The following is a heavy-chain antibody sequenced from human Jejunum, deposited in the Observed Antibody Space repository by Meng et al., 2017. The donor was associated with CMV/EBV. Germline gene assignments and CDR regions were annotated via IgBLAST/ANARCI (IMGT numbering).Heavy chain of an antibody. V-gene: IGHV4-34*01. D-gene: IGHD3-10*01. CDR1: GVSFTAYY. CDR2: VTHSGST. Sequence: LQQWGRVLLEPSGTLSLPCRVYGVSFTAYYWTWIRQAPGKGPECIGEVTHSGSTTYNPSLASRVSISVDKPKKQFSLTLNSVTAADTAVYYCAKGRANYFGSKHNYFDSWGQGTLVTVSS. CDR3: AKGRANYFGSKHNYFDS. J-gene: IGHJ5*01.